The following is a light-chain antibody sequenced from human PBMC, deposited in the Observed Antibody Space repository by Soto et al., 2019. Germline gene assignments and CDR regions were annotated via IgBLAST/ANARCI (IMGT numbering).Light chain of an antibody. Sequence: DIQMTQSPSTLSAGVGDRGTITCRASQRINTYLNWYQQKRGKAPTLLIYAASNLQSGVPSRFSGGGSGTDFPLTINTLQPVVFTTYFCKQGNTATRTFGHGTK. V-gene: IGKV1-39*01. CDR3: KQGNTATRT. CDR1: QRINTY. CDR2: AAS. J-gene: IGKJ1*01.